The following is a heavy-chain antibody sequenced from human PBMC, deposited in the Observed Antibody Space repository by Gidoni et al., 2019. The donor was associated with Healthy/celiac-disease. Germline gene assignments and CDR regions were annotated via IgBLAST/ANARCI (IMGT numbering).Heavy chain of an antibody. Sequence: EVQLLESGGGLVQPGGSLRLSCSAAGFTVSSYSMSWVRQAPGKGLEGVSAIGGSGGSTYYADSVKGRFTISRDNSKDTLYLQMNSLRAEDTAVYYCAKEHIAVARNWFDPWGQGTLVTVSS. CDR1: GFTVSSYS. D-gene: IGHD6-19*01. J-gene: IGHJ5*02. CDR3: AKEHIAVARNWFDP. CDR2: IGGSGGST. V-gene: IGHV3-23*01.